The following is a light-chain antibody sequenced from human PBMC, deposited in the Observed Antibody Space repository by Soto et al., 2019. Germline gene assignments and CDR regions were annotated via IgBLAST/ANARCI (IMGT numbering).Light chain of an antibody. J-gene: IGLJ2*01. CDR3: GTWDNSRSAAL. CDR2: DNN. CDR1: SSNIGNNY. Sequence: QSVLTQPPSVSAAPGQKVTISCSGSSSNIGNNYVSWYQQLPGAAPKLLIFDNNRRPSGIPDRFSGSKSGTSATLGITGLQTGDEADYYCGTWDNSRSAALFGGGTKVTVL. V-gene: IGLV1-51*01.